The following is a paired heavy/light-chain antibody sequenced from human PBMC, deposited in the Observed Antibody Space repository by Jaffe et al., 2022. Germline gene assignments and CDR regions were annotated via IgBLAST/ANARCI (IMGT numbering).Light chain of an antibody. J-gene: IGKJ4*01. CDR2: GTS. CDR3: QQDGSSVT. V-gene: IGKV3-20*01. Sequence: IVLTQSPGTLSLSPGERATLSCRASQSMSSSSLAWYQQIPGQAPRLLIYGTSTRATGIPDRFSGSGSGTDFTLTISRLEPEDFAVYYCQQDGSSVTFGGGTKVEIK. CDR1: QSMSSSS.
Heavy chain of an antibody. J-gene: IGHJ5*02. D-gene: IGHD3-16*01. CDR1: AYSFSNYY. V-gene: IGHV1-46*01. Sequence: QVQLVQSGAEVKKPGASVKISCKASAYSFSNYYMNWVRQAPGQGLEWMGIINPNGGGTSYAQKFHGRVTVTRDTSTSTVYMEMTSLTYEDTAVYYCAEGGSMSWGPFRSWGQGTLVTVSS. CDR2: INPNGGGT. CDR3: AEGGSMSWGPFRS.